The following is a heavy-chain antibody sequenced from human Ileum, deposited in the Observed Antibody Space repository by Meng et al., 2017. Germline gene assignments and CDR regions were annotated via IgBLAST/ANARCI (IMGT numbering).Heavy chain of an antibody. D-gene: IGHD2-21*02. Sequence: QVQLQESGPGLVKPSETLSPTCTVSGGSISTYYWSWIRQSPEKGLEWIGYINYSGRTNYIPSLRSRATISVDPSKNQFSLNLRSVTAADTAVYYCARGPSHGGSYSDYWGQGTLVTVSS. CDR1: GGSISTYY. J-gene: IGHJ4*02. V-gene: IGHV4-59*01. CDR3: ARGPSHGGSYSDY. CDR2: INYSGRT.